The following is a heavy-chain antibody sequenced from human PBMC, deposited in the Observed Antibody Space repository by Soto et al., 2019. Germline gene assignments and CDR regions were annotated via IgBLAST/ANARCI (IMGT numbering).Heavy chain of an antibody. V-gene: IGHV1-69*01. D-gene: IGHD3-22*01. J-gene: IGHJ5*02. Sequence: QVQLVQSGAEVKKPGSSVKVSCKASGGTFSSYAISWVRQAPGQGLEWMGGIIPIFGTANYAQKFQGRVTITADESTSTAYMGLSSLRSEDTAVYYCARDQASYYYDSSGFPFDPWGQGTLVTVSS. CDR3: ARDQASYYYDSSGFPFDP. CDR2: IIPIFGTA. CDR1: GGTFSSYA.